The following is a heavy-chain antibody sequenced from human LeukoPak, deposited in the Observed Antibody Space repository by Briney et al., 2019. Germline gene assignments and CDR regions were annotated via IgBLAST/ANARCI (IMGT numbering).Heavy chain of an antibody. CDR2: IYSSGSA. D-gene: IGHD3-3*01. V-gene: IGHV4-39*01. Sequence: ASETLSLTCTVSGGSISSNNYYWGWIRQPPGKGLEWIGSIYSSGSAYYNPSLKSRVTISVDTSKNQFSLRLSSVTAADTAVYYCQSRYLEWLLGYWGQGTLVTVSS. CDR3: QSRYLEWLLGY. CDR1: GGSISSNNYY. J-gene: IGHJ4*02.